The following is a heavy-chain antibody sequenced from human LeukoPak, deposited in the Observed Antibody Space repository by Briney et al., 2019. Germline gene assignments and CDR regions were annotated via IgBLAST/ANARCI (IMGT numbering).Heavy chain of an antibody. CDR2: IWYDGSNK. CDR1: GFTFSSYG. V-gene: IGHV3-33*01. D-gene: IGHD3-9*01. J-gene: IGHJ1*01. CDR3: ARDSAYYDILTGREYFQH. Sequence: GGSLRLSCAASGFTFSSYGMHWVRQAPGKGLEWVAVIWYDGSNKYYADSVKGRFTISRDNSKNTLYLQMNSLRAEDTAVYYCARDSAYYDILTGREYFQHWGQGTLVTVSS.